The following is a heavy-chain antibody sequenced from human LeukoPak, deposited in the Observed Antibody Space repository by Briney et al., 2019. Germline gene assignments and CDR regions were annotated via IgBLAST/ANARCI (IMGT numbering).Heavy chain of an antibody. V-gene: IGHV3-74*01. CDR1: GFTFSSYW. CDR2: INSDGSST. Sequence: GVLRLSRAASGFTFSSYWMHWVRQAPGKGLVWVSRINSDGSSTSYADSVKGRFTISRDNAKNTLYLQMNSLRAEDTAVYYCARGSVLLWFGDYYYMDVWGKGTTVTISS. D-gene: IGHD3-10*01. J-gene: IGHJ6*03. CDR3: ARGSVLLWFGDYYYMDV.